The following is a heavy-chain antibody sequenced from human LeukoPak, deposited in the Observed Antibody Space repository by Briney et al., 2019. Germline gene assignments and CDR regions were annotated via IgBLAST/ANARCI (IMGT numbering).Heavy chain of an antibody. D-gene: IGHD2-2*02. CDR1: GGTFSSYA. Sequence: VKVSCKASGGTFSSYAISWVRQAPGQGLEWMGGIIPIFGTANYAQKFQGRVTITADESTSTAYMELSSLRSEDTAVYYCARALRVVPAAIGYYYYYMDVWGKGTTVTVSS. J-gene: IGHJ6*03. CDR2: IIPIFGTA. CDR3: ARALRVVPAAIGYYYYYMDV. V-gene: IGHV1-69*13.